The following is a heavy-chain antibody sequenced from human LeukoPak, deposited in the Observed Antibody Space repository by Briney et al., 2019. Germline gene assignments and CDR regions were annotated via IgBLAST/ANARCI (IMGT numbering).Heavy chain of an antibody. Sequence: PSETLSLTCTVSGGSVSSDSYYWSWIRQPPGKGLEWIGYIYHSGSTNYIPSLKGRVTISVDTSKNQFFLKLSSVTAEDTAVYYCARDGGMLRGLIDSWGQGTLVTVSS. J-gene: IGHJ4*02. CDR2: IYHSGST. CDR3: ARDGGMLRGLIDS. CDR1: GGSVSSDSYY. D-gene: IGHD3-10*01. V-gene: IGHV4-61*01.